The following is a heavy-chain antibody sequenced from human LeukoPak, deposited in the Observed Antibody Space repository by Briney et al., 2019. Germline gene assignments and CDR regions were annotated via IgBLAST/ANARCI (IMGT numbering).Heavy chain of an antibody. J-gene: IGHJ4*02. CDR3: ARGCSGGSCYSSDFDY. D-gene: IGHD2-15*01. CDR2: IYYSGST. Sequence: SETLSLTCTVSGGSISSGGYYWSWIRQHPGKGLEWIGYIYYSGSTYYNPSLKSRVTISVDTSKNQFSLKLSSVTAADTAVYYCARGCSGGSCYSSDFDYWGQGTLVTVSS. V-gene: IGHV4-31*03. CDR1: GGSISSGGYY.